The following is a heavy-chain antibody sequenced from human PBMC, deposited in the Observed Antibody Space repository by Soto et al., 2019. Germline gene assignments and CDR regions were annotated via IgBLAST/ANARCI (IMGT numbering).Heavy chain of an antibody. V-gene: IGHV4-34*01. D-gene: IGHD3-10*01. J-gene: IGHJ5*02. CDR3: ARAPAGYNWFDP. CDR2: INHSGST. CDR1: GGSFSGYY. Sequence: SETVSLTCAVYGGSFSGYYWSWIRQPPGKGLEWIGEINHSGSTNYNPSLKSRVTISVDTSKNQFSLKLSSVTAADTAVYYCARAPAGYNWFDPWGQGTLVTVSS.